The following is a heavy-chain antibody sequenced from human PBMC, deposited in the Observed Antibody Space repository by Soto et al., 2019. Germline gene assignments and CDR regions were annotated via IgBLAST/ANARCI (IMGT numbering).Heavy chain of an antibody. D-gene: IGHD3-10*01. CDR1: GFTFSSYA. Sequence: GGSLRLSCAASGFTFSSYAMSWVRQAPGKGPEWVSAISGSGGSTYYADSVKGRFTISRDNSKNTLYLQMNSLRAEDTAVYYCAKIPYYGSGSYYFDYWGQGTLVTVSS. J-gene: IGHJ4*02. CDR3: AKIPYYGSGSYYFDY. V-gene: IGHV3-23*01. CDR2: ISGSGGST.